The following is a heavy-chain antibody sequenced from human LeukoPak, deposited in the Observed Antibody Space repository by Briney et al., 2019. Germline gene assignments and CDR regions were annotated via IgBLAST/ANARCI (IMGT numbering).Heavy chain of an antibody. CDR1: GYTFTSYG. CDR3: ARDRSGYDFGWFDP. V-gene: IGHV1-18*01. CDR2: ISAYNGNT. J-gene: IGHJ5*02. D-gene: IGHD5-12*01. Sequence: ASVKASCKASGYTFTSYGISWVRQAPGQGLEWMGWISAYNGNTNYAQKLQGRVTMATDTSTSTAYMELRSLRSDDTAVYYCARDRSGYDFGWFDPWGQGTLVTVSS.